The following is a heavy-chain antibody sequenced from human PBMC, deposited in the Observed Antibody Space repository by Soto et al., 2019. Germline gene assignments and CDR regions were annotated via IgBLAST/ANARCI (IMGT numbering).Heavy chain of an antibody. CDR3: ARGAAIFPPNTPLDY. CDR1: GYTFTSYY. J-gene: IGHJ4*02. CDR2: INPSGGST. Sequence: ASVKVSCKASGYTFTSYYMHWVRQAPGQGLEWMGIINPSGGSTSYAQKFQGRVTMTRDTSTSTVYMELSSLRSEDTAVYYCARGAAIFPPNTPLDYWGQGTLVTVPQ. D-gene: IGHD5-12*01. V-gene: IGHV1-46*01.